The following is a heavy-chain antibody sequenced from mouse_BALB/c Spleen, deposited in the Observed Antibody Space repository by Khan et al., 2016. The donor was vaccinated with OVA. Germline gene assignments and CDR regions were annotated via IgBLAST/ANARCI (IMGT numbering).Heavy chain of an antibody. CDR3: ASGGYGSLAY. Sequence: QVQLQQSGAELVKPGASVKLSCEASGYTFTSYWMHWVKQRPGQGLDWIGYINPSDGRTHYNEQFKNKATLTVDTSSKTAFMQLSSLTSEDSAVYDCASGGYGSLAYWGQGTLVTVSA. J-gene: IGHJ3*01. D-gene: IGHD2-10*02. CDR1: GYTFTSYW. V-gene: IGHV1S81*02. CDR2: INPSDGRT.